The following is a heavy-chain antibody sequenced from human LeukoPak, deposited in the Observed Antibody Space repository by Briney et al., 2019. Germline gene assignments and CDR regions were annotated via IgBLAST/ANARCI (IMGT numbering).Heavy chain of an antibody. V-gene: IGHV1-46*01. CDR2: INPSGGST. J-gene: IGHJ6*03. CDR3: ARDSRVDYGEVYYMDV. D-gene: IGHD4-17*01. Sequence: ASVKVSCKASGYTFTSYYMHWVRQAPGQGLEWMGIINPSGGSTSYAQKFQGRVTMTRDTSTSTAYMELRSLRSDDTAVYYCARDSRVDYGEVYYMDVWGKGTTVTVSS. CDR1: GYTFTSYY.